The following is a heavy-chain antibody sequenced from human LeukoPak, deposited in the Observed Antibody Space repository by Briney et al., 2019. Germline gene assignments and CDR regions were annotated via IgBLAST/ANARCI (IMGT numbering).Heavy chain of an antibody. J-gene: IGHJ3*02. CDR2: ISSSGST. V-gene: IGHV4-61*02. D-gene: IGHD3-22*01. CDR1: GDSISSGDYY. CDR3: ARGPYSYDSSGAFDI. Sequence: SETLSLTCTISGDSISSGDYYWSWIRQPAGKGLEWIGRISSSGSTNYNPSLKSRLTISVDTSKNQFSLKLSSVTAADTAVYFCARGPYSYDSSGAFDIWGQGTMVTASS.